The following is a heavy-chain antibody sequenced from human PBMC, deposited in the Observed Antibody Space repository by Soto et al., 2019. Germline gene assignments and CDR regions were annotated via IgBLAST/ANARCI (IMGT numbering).Heavy chain of an antibody. CDR2: IYYSGST. D-gene: IGHD6-13*01. J-gene: IGHJ4*02. Sequence: SETLSLTCTVSGGSISSYYWSWIRQPPGKGLEWIGYIYYSGSTNYNPSLKSRVTISVDTSKNQFSLKLSSVTAADTAVYYCARGPAGSSWYVGVDFVYRGQGIPVSVSP. V-gene: IGHV4-59*01. CDR3: ARGPAGSSWYVGVDFVY. CDR1: GGSISSYY.